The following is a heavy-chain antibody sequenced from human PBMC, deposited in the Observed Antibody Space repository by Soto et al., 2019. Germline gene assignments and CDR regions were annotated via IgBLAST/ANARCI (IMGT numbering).Heavy chain of an antibody. CDR3: AREGGLAYCGGDWLYKWVGP. Sequence: PSETLSLTCTVSGGSISSGYYYWSWVRQHPGKGLEWIGYRSYSGSTYYNPSLKSRVTIVVDTSRNQFSLRLSSVTAADTAVYYCAREGGLAYCGGDWLYKWVGPWGQGTLATVS. CDR2: RSYSGST. CDR1: GGSISSGYYY. D-gene: IGHD2-21*02. V-gene: IGHV4-31*03. J-gene: IGHJ5*02.